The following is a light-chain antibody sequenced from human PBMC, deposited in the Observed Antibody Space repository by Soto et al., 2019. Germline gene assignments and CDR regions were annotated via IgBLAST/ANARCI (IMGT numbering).Light chain of an antibody. Sequence: VLTQPPSASGTPGQRVTISCSGSISNIGGNPVYWHQQLPGTAPKLLIFRNNQRPSGVPDRFSDSKSGTSASLAISGLRSEDEADYYCAAWDDSLSVYVFGTGTKATVL. CDR2: RNN. CDR3: AAWDDSLSVYV. CDR1: ISNIGGNP. J-gene: IGLJ1*01. V-gene: IGLV1-47*01.